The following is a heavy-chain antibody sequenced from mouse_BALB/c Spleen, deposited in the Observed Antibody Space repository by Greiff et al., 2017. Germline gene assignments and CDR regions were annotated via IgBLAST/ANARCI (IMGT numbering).Heavy chain of an antibody. J-gene: IGHJ2*01. D-gene: IGHD2-3*01. CDR3: ASLYDGYYSDY. Sequence: EVQLKESGAELVKPGASVKLSCTASGFNIKDTYMHWVKQRPEQGLEWIGRIDPANGNTKYDPKFQGKATITADTSSNTAYLQLSSLTSEDTAVYYCASLYDGYYSDYWGQGTTLTVSS. CDR2: IDPANGNT. CDR1: GFNIKDTY. V-gene: IGHV14-3*02.